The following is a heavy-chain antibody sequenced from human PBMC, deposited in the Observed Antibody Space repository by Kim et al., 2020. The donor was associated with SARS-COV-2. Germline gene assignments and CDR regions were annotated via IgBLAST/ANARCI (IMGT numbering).Heavy chain of an antibody. Sequence: GGSLRLSCAASGFTVSSNYMSWVRQAPGKGLEWVSVIYSGGSTYYADSVKGRFTISRDNSKNTLYLQMNSLRAEDTAVYYCARDVNSGSYYGAFDIWGQGTMVTVSS. CDR2: IYSGGST. V-gene: IGHV3-66*01. J-gene: IGHJ3*02. D-gene: IGHD1-26*01. CDR1: GFTVSSNY. CDR3: ARDVNSGSYYGAFDI.